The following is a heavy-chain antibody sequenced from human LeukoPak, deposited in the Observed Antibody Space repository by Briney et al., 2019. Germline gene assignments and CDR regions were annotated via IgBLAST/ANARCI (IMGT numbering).Heavy chain of an antibody. CDR2: INPNSGGT. V-gene: IGHV1-2*02. J-gene: IGHJ4*02. CDR1: GYTFTGYY. D-gene: IGHD5-12*01. CDR3: TTDTRGYSGYDEQGLDY. Sequence: PGASVKVSRKASGYTFTGYYMHWVRQAPGQGLEWMGWINPNSGGTNYAQKFQGRVTMTRDTSISTAYMELSRLRSDDTAVYYCTTDTRGYSGYDEQGLDYWGQGTLVTVSS.